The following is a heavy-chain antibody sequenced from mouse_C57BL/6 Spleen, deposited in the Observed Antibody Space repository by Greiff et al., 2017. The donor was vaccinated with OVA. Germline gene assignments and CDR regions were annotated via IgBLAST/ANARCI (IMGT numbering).Heavy chain of an antibody. CDR2: ISSGGSYT. J-gene: IGHJ4*01. V-gene: IGHV5-6*02. Sequence: DVKLVESGGDLVKPGGSLKLSCAASGFTFSSYGMSWVRQTPDKRLEWVATISSGGSYTYYPDSVKGRFTISRDNAKNTLYLQMSSLKSEDTAMYYCARPSGGTLYAMDYWGQGTSVTVSS. D-gene: IGHD1-3*01. CDR1: GFTFSSYG. CDR3: ARPSGGTLYAMDY.